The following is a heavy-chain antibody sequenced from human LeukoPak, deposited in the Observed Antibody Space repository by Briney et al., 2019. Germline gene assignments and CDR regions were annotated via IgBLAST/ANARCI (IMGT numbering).Heavy chain of an antibody. CDR1: GYTFTSYG. V-gene: IGHV1-69*04. Sequence: GASVKVSCKASGYTFTSYGISWVRQAPGQGLEWMGRIIPILGIANYAQKFQGRVTITADKSTSTAYMELSSLRSEDTAVYYCARDRGRGIYDFDAFDIWGQGTMVTVSS. J-gene: IGHJ3*02. CDR2: IIPILGIA. D-gene: IGHD3-3*01. CDR3: ARDRGRGIYDFDAFDI.